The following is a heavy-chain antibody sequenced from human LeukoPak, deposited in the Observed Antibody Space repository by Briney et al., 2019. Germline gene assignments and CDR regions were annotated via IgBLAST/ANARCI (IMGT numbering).Heavy chain of an antibody. D-gene: IGHD4-11*01. Sequence: HPGGSLRLSCAASGFTFSSYGMHWVRQAPGKGLEWVAVTWNDGSKKYYTDSVKGRFTISKDNSKNTLYLQMNSLRAEDTAVYYCARGHSAGRYYFDYWGQGTLVTVSS. CDR1: GFTFSSYG. CDR3: ARGHSAGRYYFDY. CDR2: TWNDGSKK. J-gene: IGHJ4*02. V-gene: IGHV3-33*01.